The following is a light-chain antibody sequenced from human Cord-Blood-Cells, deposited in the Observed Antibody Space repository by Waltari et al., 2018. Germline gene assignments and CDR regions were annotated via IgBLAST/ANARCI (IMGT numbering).Light chain of an antibody. CDR3: QQYGSSPT. V-gene: IGKV3-20*01. CDR1: QSVSSSY. CDR2: GAS. Sequence: EIVLTQSPGTLSLSPGERATLSCRASQSVSSSYLAWYQQKPGRAPRLLIYGASSRATGIPDRCIGSGSGTDFTLTISRLEPEDFAVYYCQQYGSSPTFGQGTKVEIK. J-gene: IGKJ1*01.